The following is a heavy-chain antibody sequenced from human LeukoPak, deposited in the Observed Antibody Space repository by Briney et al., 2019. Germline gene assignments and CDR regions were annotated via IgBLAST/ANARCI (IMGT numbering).Heavy chain of an antibody. CDR2: IIPIFGTA. V-gene: IGHV1-69*13. J-gene: IGHJ6*02. CDR3: ARTATTIFGVVTATNYYYYGMDV. CDR1: GYTFTSYG. D-gene: IGHD3-3*01. Sequence: ASVKVSCKASGYTFTSYGISWVRQAPGQGLEWMGWIIPIFGTANYAQKFQGRVTITADESTSTAYMELSSLRSEDTAVYYCARTATTIFGVVTATNYYYYGMDVWGQGTTVTVSS.